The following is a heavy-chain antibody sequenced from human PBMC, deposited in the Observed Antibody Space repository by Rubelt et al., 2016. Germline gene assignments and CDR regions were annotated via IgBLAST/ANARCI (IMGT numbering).Heavy chain of an antibody. Sequence: GGSLRLSCVGSGFSFGSHWMSWVRQAPGKGLEWVASIKQLGSEKHYVDSVRARFTISRDDARSSLFLQMNSLRADDTAVYYCARDDAHNGFEFPMLVDQWGQGTLVTVSS. CDR3: ARDDAHNGFEFPMLVDQ. D-gene: IGHD2-8*01. J-gene: IGHJ4*02. V-gene: IGHV3-7*01. CDR1: GFSFGSHW. CDR2: IKQLGSEK.